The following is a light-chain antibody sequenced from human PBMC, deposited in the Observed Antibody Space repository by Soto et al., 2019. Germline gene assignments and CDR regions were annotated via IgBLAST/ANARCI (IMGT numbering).Light chain of an antibody. CDR2: GVS. J-gene: IGLJ2*01. Sequence: QSALTQPASVXXXPGQSITISCTGTSSDVGLYNYVSWYQQHPGKAPKLIIYGVSNRPSGVSNRFSGSKSGNTASLTISGLQAEDEADYYFSSYTSSSTVVFGGGTKLTVL. V-gene: IGLV2-14*01. CDR3: SSYTSSSTVV. CDR1: SSDVGLYNY.